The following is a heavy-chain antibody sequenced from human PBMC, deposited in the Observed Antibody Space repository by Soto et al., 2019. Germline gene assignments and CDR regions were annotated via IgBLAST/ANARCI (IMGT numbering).Heavy chain of an antibody. CDR2: TYYRSKWYS. CDR3: ARGSYYSGWV. Sequence: SQTLSLTCAISGDSVSSTSAALSWISQSPSRGLEWLGRTYYRSKWYSDYAVSVKSRITINPDTSKNQFSLQLKSVTPEDTAVYYCARGSYYSGWVWGQGTMVTVSS. V-gene: IGHV6-1*01. D-gene: IGHD6-19*01. J-gene: IGHJ4*02. CDR1: GDSVSSTSAA.